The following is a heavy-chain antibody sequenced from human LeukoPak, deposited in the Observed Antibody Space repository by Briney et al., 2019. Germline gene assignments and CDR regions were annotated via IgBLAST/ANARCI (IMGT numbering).Heavy chain of an antibody. D-gene: IGHD2-2*01. V-gene: IGHV4-39*01. CDR1: GGSISSSSYY. CDR2: IYYSGST. CDR3: SCSTDYYYYGMDV. J-gene: IGHJ6*02. Sequence: SETLSLTCTVSGGSISSSSYYWGWIRQPPGKGLEWIGSIYYSGSTYYNPSLKSRVTISVDTSKNQFSLKLSSVTAADTAVYYCSCSTDYYYYGMDVWGQGTTVTVSS.